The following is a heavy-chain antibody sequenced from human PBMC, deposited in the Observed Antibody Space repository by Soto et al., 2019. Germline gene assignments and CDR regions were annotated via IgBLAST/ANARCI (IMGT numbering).Heavy chain of an antibody. CDR3: ARDDGYYRLYDY. V-gene: IGHV4-30-4*01. D-gene: IGHD3-3*01. Sequence: QVRLQESGPGQVKPSQTLSLTCTVSGGSISSGDYFWSWVRQPPGKGLEWIGYIYYTGSTSYNPSLKSRITMSVDTSKNQFSLKLTSVTAEDTAVYFCARDDGYYRLYDYWGQGSLVTVSS. J-gene: IGHJ4*02. CDR2: IYYTGST. CDR1: GGSISSGDYF.